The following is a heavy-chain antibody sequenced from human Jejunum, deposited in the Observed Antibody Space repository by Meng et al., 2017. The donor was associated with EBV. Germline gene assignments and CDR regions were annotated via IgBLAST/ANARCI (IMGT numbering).Heavy chain of an antibody. CDR2: IYYSGSA. J-gene: IGHJ4*02. V-gene: IGHV4-30-2*01. CDR3: ARGAYFDY. CDR1: GGSISSGGYS. Sequence: QVQLQESGSGLVKPSEPLSLTCAVSGGSISSGGYSWHWIRQPPGKGLQWIGYIYYSGSAFYNPSLKSRVTLSVDRSKNQFSLNLSSVTAADTAVYYCARGAYFDYWGQGTLVTVSS.